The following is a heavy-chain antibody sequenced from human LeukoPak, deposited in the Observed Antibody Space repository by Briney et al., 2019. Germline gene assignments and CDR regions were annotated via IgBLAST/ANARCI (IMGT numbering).Heavy chain of an antibody. J-gene: IGHJ4*02. Sequence: PGGSLRLSCAASGFSFSGSWMLCVRQAPAKGLVSVSRINSDGSTTTYAYSVQGRFTISRGNAKNTLYLQMNSLRVEDTAVYYCIRGLGGGSDYWGLGTLVTVTS. CDR2: INSDGSTT. CDR1: GFSFSGSW. D-gene: IGHD4-23*01. V-gene: IGHV3-74*03. CDR3: IRGLGGGSDY.